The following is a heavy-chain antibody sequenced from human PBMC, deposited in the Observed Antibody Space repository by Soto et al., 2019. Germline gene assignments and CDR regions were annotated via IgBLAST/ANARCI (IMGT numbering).Heavy chain of an antibody. D-gene: IGHD3-22*01. V-gene: IGHV1-3*01. CDR2: INAGNGNT. CDR1: GYTFTSYA. CDR3: ARGTYYYDSSGYYWDYYYGMDV. J-gene: IGHJ6*02. Sequence: ASVKVSCKASGYTFTSYAMHWVRQAPGQRLEWMGWINAGNGNTKYSQKFQGRVTITRDTSASTAYMELSSLRSEDTAVYYCARGTYYYDSSGYYWDYYYGMDVWGQGTTVTVSS.